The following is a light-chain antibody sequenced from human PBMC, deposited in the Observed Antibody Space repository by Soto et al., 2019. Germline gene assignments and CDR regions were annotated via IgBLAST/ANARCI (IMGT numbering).Light chain of an antibody. Sequence: ENGLTQSPGTLSLSPGERATLSCRASQSVTSNFLAWYQQKPGQAPRLLIYGASTRAAGVPDRFSVSGSGTDFTLTITRLEPEDFAVYYWQQYGRSPLLYPFGQGTQLGVK. CDR3: QQYGRSPLLYP. J-gene: IGKJ2*01. CDR1: QSVTSNF. V-gene: IGKV3-20*01. CDR2: GAS.